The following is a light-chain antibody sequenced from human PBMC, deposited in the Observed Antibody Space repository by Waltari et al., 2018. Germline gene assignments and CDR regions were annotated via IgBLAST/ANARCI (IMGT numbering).Light chain of an antibody. Sequence: DIHMTQSPSSVSASVGDSVTITCRASQSFSAHLNWYQQKPGKAPNLLIFGASTLEKGVPSRFSGTASETDFILTINNLQPEDFATYYCQQSYNMPWTFGQGTKVEV. CDR1: QSFSAH. J-gene: IGKJ1*01. CDR2: GAS. CDR3: QQSYNMPWT. V-gene: IGKV1-39*01.